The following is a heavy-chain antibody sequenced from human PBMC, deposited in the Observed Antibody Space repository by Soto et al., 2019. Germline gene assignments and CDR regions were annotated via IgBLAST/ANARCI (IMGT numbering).Heavy chain of an antibody. CDR1: RFTFSDYG. D-gene: IGHD4-4*01. V-gene: IGHV3-30*18. CDR3: AKDWVGGSNRYHLDY. J-gene: IGHJ4*02. CDR2: ISHGATRK. Sequence: PGGSLRLSCAASRFTFSDYGMHWVRQAPGKGLEWVAGISHGATRKSYSDSVKGRFIISRDNSKKMLYLQLNSLRREDTAVYYCAKDWVGGSNRYHLDYWGRGTLVTVSS.